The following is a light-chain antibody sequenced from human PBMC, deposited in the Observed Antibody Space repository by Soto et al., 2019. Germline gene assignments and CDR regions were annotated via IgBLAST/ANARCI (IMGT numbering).Light chain of an antibody. V-gene: IGLV1-44*01. CDR2: TNN. J-gene: IGLJ2*01. CDR1: SSNIGSYT. Sequence: QPVLTQPPSASGTPGQRVTISCSGSSSNIGSYTVNWYQQLPGTAPKLLIHTNNQRPSGVPDRFSGSKSGTSASLAISGLQSEDETDYYCAAWDDSLNGVIFGGGTKLTVL. CDR3: AAWDDSLNGVI.